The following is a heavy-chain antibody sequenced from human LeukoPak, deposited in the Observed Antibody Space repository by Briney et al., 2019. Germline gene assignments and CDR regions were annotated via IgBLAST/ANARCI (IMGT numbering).Heavy chain of an antibody. CDR3: AKMAVATDY. D-gene: IGHD6-19*01. CDR1: GFSFNKYA. V-gene: IGHV3-23*01. CDR2: ISGSGGST. Sequence: GGSLRLSCVGSGFSFNKYAASWVRQAPGKGLEWVSAISGSGGSTYYADSVKGRFTISRDNSKNTLYLQMNSLRAEDTAVYYCAKMAVATDYWGQGTLVTVSS. J-gene: IGHJ4*02.